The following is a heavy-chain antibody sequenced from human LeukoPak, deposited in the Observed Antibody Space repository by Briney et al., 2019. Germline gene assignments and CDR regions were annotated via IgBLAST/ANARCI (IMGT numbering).Heavy chain of an antibody. V-gene: IGHV4-59*01. CDR3: AREGGYDQIDY. J-gene: IGHJ4*02. Sequence: SETLSLTCTVSGGSISSYHWSWIRQPPGKGLEWVGYIYYSGSTNYNPSLKSRVTISVDTSKNQFSLKLSSVTAADTAVYYCAREGGYDQIDYWGQGTLVTVSS. CDR2: IYYSGST. CDR1: GGSISSYH. D-gene: IGHD5-12*01.